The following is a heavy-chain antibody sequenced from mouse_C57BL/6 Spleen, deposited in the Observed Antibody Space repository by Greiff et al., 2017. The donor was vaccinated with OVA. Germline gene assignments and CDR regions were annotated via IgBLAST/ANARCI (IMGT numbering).Heavy chain of an antibody. D-gene: IGHD1-2*01. V-gene: IGHV1-15*01. CDR2: IDPETGGT. Sequence: QVQLKESGAELVRPGASVTLSCKASGYTFTDYEMHWVKQTPVHGLEWIGAIDPETGGTAYNQKFKGKAILTADKSSSTAYMELRSLTSEDSAVYYCTRGGTTALVDYWGQGTSVTVSS. CDR1: GYTFTDYE. J-gene: IGHJ4*01. CDR3: TRGGTTALVDY.